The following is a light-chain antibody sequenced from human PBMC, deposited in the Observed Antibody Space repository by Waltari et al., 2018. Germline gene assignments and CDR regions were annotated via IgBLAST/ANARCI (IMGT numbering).Light chain of an antibody. CDR1: SNNVGNQG. CDR3: SAWDSSLSAWV. J-gene: IGLJ2*01. V-gene: IGLV10-54*01. CDR2: RNN. Sequence: QAGLTQPPSVSKGLRQTATLTCTGNSNNVGNQGAAWLQQHQGHPPKLLPYRNNNRPSGISERLSASRSGNTASLTITGLQPEDEADYYCSAWDSSLSAWVFGGGTKLTVL.